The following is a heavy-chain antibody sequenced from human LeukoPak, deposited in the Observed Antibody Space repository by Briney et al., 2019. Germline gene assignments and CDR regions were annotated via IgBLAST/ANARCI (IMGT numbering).Heavy chain of an antibody. J-gene: IGHJ4*02. CDR1: GGSISYYY. CDR3: ARGGNYFHSSGLIDY. Sequence: SETLSLTCTVSGGSISYYYWSWIRQPPGKGLEWIGYIHNSGSTNYNPSLKGRVTISVDTSKNQFSLKLSSVTAADTALYYCARGGNYFHSSGLIDYWGQGTLVTVSS. V-gene: IGHV4-59*01. D-gene: IGHD3-22*01. CDR2: IHNSGST.